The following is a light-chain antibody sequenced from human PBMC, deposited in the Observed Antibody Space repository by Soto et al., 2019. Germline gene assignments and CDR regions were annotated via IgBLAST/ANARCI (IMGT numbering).Light chain of an antibody. CDR2: DAS. J-gene: IGKJ1*01. CDR1: QSISSC. Sequence: EMVLTQSPAPLPLSVGERATLSGRASQSISSCLAWYQQKPGQAPKLLVYDASNRDTGIPARFSGGGSGTDFTLTISRLEPEDSAAYYCQQHSKWPWTFGQGTKVDIK. CDR3: QQHSKWPWT. V-gene: IGKV3-11*01.